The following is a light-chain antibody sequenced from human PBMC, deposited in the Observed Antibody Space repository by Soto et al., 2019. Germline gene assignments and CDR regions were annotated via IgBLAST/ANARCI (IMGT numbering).Light chain of an antibody. CDR3: YSAADNNWV. J-gene: IGLJ3*02. CDR2: KDS. V-gene: IGLV3-27*01. Sequence: SYELTQPSSVSVSPGQTARITCSGDVLAKKYARGFQQTPGQAPVLVIYKDSERPSGIPERFSVSSSGTTVTLTISGAQVEDAADYYCYSAADNNWVFGGGTKVSVL. CDR1: VLAKKY.